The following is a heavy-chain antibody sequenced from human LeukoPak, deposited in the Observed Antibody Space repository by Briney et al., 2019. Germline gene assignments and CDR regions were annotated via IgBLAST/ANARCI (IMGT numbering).Heavy chain of an antibody. V-gene: IGHV3-30*18. D-gene: IGHD3-10*01. CDR1: GFTFSSYG. CDR2: LSYDGGEK. Sequence: GGSLRLSCAASGFTFSSYGMHWVRQAPGKGLEWVAFLSYDGGEKYYADSVKGRFTISRDNSKSTLYLQMNSVRTEDAAVYYCAKGPYGSGVGWFDPWGQGTLVTVSS. J-gene: IGHJ5*02. CDR3: AKGPYGSGVGWFDP.